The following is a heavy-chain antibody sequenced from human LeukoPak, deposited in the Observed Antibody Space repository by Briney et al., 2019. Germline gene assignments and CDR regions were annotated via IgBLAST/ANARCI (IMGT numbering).Heavy chain of an antibody. D-gene: IGHD7-27*01. CDR2: ISSSSSYI. V-gene: IGHV3-21*05. CDR1: GFTFSSYS. Sequence: PGGSLRLSCAASGFTFSSYSMNWVRQAPGKGLEWVSYISSSSSYIYYADSVKGRFTISRDNAKNSLYLQMNSLRAEDTAVYYCASSRATGDQNWGQGTLVTVSS. CDR3: ASSRATGDQN. J-gene: IGHJ4*02.